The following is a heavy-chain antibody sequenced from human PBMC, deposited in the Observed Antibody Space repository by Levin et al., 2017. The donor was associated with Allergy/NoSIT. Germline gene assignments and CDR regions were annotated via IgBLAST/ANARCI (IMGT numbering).Heavy chain of an antibody. CDR2: IYPADSDT. Sequence: GGSLRLSCKGSGYSFTSYWIAWVRQMPGKGLEWMGIIYPADSDTRYSPSFQGQVTISADKSISTAYLQWSSLKASDTAIYYCARTTRIAEGLDPWGQGTLVTVSS. V-gene: IGHV5-51*01. CDR1: GYSFTSYW. CDR3: ARTTRIAEGLDP. J-gene: IGHJ5*02. D-gene: IGHD6-13*01.